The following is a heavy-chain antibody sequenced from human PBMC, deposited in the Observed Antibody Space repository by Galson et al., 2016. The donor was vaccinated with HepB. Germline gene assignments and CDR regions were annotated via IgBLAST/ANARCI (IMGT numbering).Heavy chain of an antibody. V-gene: IGHV3-11*06. CDR2: ISSVSTYK. CDR3: ARENYGTFDY. J-gene: IGHJ4*02. CDR1: GFSFSPFY. D-gene: IGHD3-10*01. Sequence: SLRLSCAASGFSFSPFYMSWIRQAPGKGLEWVSSISSVSTYKHYADSVKGRFTISRDDARNTLYLQLNGLRGEDTAIYYCARENYGTFDYWGQGALVTVSS.